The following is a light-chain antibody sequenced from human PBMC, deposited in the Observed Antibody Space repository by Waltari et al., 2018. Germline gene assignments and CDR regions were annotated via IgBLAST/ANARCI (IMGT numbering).Light chain of an antibody. J-gene: IGKJ1*01. CDR2: KAS. CDR1: QRISSW. V-gene: IGKV1-5*03. Sequence: DIQMAQSPSTLSASVGDRVTITCRASQRISSWLAWYQQKPGKAPNLLIYKASAVESGVPSRFSGSGSATDFTLTISGLQPDDFATYFCQQYNSFPWTFGQGTKVEIK. CDR3: QQYNSFPWT.